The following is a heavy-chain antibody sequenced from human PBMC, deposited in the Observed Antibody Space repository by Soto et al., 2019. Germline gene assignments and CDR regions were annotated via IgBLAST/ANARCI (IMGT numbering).Heavy chain of an antibody. Sequence: EVQLLESGGGLVQPGGSLRLSCAASGFTFSSYAMSWVRQAPGKGLEWVSGISGSGGRTFYADSVKGRFTISRDNSKNTLYVQMNSRRAEDTAVYYCAKDPSEYSSIWGQGTMVTVSS. CDR2: ISGSGGRT. V-gene: IGHV3-23*01. CDR1: GFTFSSYA. D-gene: IGHD6-6*01. J-gene: IGHJ3*02. CDR3: AKDPSEYSSI.